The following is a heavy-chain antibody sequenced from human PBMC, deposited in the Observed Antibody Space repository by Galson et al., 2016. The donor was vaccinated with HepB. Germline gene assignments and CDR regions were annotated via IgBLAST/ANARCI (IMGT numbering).Heavy chain of an antibody. CDR3: AIIWDASGWFDY. V-gene: IGHV4-39*01. Sequence: SETLSLTCTVSGVSISRSTYYWGWIRQPPGKGLEWIGSIFWSGSTYYNPSLKSRVTISVDTSKDQFFLNLNSVTAADTAVYSCAIIWDASGWFDYWGQGTLVTVSS. CDR1: GVSISRSTYY. D-gene: IGHD6-19*01. J-gene: IGHJ4*02. CDR2: IFWSGST.